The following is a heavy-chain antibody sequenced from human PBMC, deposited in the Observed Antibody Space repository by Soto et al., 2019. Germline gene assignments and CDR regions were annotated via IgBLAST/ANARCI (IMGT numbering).Heavy chain of an antibody. V-gene: IGHV4-59*12. Sequence: SETLSLTCTVSDGSIRTYYWSWIRQPPGKGLEWIGYVYYTGSTNYNPSLKSRVTISVDTSKNQFSLKLSSVTAADTAVYYCAREPDYWGQGTLVTVS. J-gene: IGHJ4*02. CDR2: VYYTGST. CDR1: DGSIRTYY. CDR3: AREPDY.